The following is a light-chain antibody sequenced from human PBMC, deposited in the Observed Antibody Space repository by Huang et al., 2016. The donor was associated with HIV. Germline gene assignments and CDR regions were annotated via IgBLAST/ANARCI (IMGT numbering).Light chain of an antibody. CDR2: ATD. J-gene: IGKJ1*01. Sequence: DIQMTQSPSSLSASVGDRVTITCRASQSSTTYLNWYQQKPGKAPTLLIYATDSLQSGVPSRFSGRGSGTEFTLTISSLQPDDFATYYGQQGYTTSWTFGPGTKVE. CDR3: QQGYTTSWT. CDR1: QSSTTY. V-gene: IGKV1-39*01.